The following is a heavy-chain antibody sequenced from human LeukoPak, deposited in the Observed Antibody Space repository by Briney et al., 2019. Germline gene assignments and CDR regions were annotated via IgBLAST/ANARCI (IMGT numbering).Heavy chain of an antibody. CDR2: IYYSGST. CDR3: AGSYSGSYYGYYFVY. V-gene: IGHV4-59*01. CDR1: GGSISSYY. D-gene: IGHD1-26*01. J-gene: IGHJ4*02. Sequence: SETLSLTCTVSGGSISSYYWSWIRQPPGKGLEWIGYIYYSGSTNYNPSLKSRVTISVDTSKNQFSLKLSSVTAADTAVYYCAGSYSGSYYGYYFVYWGQGTLVTVSS.